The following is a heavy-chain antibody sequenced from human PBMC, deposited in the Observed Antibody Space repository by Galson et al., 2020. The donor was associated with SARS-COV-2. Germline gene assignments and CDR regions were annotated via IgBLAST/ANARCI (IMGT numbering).Heavy chain of an antibody. D-gene: IGHD3-10*02. Sequence: SENLSLTCAVSGVSISTTNYWRWIRQAPGKGLEWNGSVYPSGSTYYNPSLKSRVTISLDTSKNQFSLRLTSVTAADTALYYCARQGVTMIFRLHVPGGFFDVWGRGTLVAVSS. CDR3: ARQGVTMIFRLHVPGGFFDV. CDR2: VYPSGST. J-gene: IGHJ2*01. V-gene: IGHV4-38-2*01. CDR1: GVSISTTNY.